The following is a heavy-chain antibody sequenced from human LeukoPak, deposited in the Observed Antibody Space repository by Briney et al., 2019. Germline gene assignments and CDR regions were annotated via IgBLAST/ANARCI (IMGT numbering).Heavy chain of an antibody. J-gene: IGHJ5*02. Sequence: ASVKVSCKASGYTFTSYGISWVRQAPGQGLEWMGWISAYKGNTNYAQKLQGRVTMTTDTSTSTAYMELRSLRSDDTAVYYCARAYYYDSSGYYWGTPHWFDPWGQGTLVTVSS. CDR2: ISAYKGNT. CDR3: ARAYYYDSSGYYWGTPHWFDP. V-gene: IGHV1-18*01. CDR1: GYTFTSYG. D-gene: IGHD3-22*01.